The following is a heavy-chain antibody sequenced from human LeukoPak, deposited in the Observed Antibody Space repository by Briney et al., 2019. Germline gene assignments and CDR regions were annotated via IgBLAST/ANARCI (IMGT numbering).Heavy chain of an antibody. Sequence: PGGSLRLSCAVAAFSVSDTFMTWVRQAPGKDLQWVSVILDTGITNYADSVKGRFSISRDNSKNTVYLQMNSLSVDDTAVYYCVRDKGVGRTERFDSWGPGTLVTVSS. CDR1: AFSVSDTF. CDR3: VRDKGVGRTERFDS. V-gene: IGHV3-53*01. J-gene: IGHJ4*02. CDR2: ILDTGIT. D-gene: IGHD1-26*01.